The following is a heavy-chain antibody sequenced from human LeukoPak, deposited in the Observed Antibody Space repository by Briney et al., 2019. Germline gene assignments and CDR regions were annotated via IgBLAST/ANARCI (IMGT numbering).Heavy chain of an antibody. Sequence: PGGSLRLSCAASRFTFSSYGMHWVRQAPGKGLEWVAYIQYDGSNEQHADSVKGRFSISRDSSKNILYLQMNSLRAEDTAVYYCAKDRCSNGVGCYYYYMDVWGKGTTVTISS. D-gene: IGHD2-8*01. CDR2: IQYDGSNE. CDR1: RFTFSSYG. J-gene: IGHJ6*03. V-gene: IGHV3-30*02. CDR3: AKDRCSNGVGCYYYYMDV.